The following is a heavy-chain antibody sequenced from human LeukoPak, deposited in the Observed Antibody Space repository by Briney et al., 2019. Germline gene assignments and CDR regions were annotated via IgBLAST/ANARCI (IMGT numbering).Heavy chain of an antibody. CDR2: INSDGSST. V-gene: IGHV3-74*01. Sequence: GGSLRLSCAASGFTFSSYWMHWVRHAPGKGLVWVSRINSDGSSTSYADSVKGRFTISRDNAKNTLYLQMNSLRAEDTAVYYCAREWSYDSSGPDYWGQGTLVTVSS. CDR3: AREWSYDSSGPDY. J-gene: IGHJ4*02. CDR1: GFTFSSYW. D-gene: IGHD3-22*01.